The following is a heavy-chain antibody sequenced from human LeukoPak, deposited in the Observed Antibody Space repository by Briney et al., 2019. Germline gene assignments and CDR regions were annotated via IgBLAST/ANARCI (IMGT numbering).Heavy chain of an antibody. CDR1: GYSLTSYW. D-gene: IGHD1-26*01. CDR2: IYPGDSDT. CDR3: ARLERPGVGYFDY. Sequence: GESLKISCKGSGYSLTSYWIGWVRQMPGKGLEWMGIIYPGDSDTRYSPSFQGPVTISADKSISAAYLQWSSLKGSDTAMYYCARLERPGVGYFDYWGQGTLVTVSS. J-gene: IGHJ4*02. V-gene: IGHV5-51*01.